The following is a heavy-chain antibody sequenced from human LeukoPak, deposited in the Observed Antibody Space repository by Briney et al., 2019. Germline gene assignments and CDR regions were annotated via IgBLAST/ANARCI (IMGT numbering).Heavy chain of an antibody. J-gene: IGHJ3*02. D-gene: IGHD3-22*01. V-gene: IGHV3-30*18. Sequence: GGSLRLSCAASGFTFSSYGMHWVRQAPGKGLEWVAVISYDGSNKYYADSVKGRFTISRDNSKNTLYLQMNSLRAEDTAVYYCAKGYYYDSSGYYYVDDAFDIWGQGTMVTVSS. CDR3: AKGYYYDSSGYYYVDDAFDI. CDR1: GFTFSSYG. CDR2: ISYDGSNK.